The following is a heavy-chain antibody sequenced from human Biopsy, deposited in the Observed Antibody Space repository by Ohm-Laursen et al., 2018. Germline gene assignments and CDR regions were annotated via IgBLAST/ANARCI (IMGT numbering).Heavy chain of an antibody. CDR2: FAPENGKT. D-gene: IGHD1-1*01. Sequence: SVKVSCKVSGYTLNELSMHWVRQVPGKGLEWMGGFAPENGKTVYAQNFQARVSLTEDTSTDTAYMELRGLRSEDTAVYYCAADINVWNVNYWGQGTQVTVSS. CDR3: AADINVWNVNY. J-gene: IGHJ4*02. V-gene: IGHV1-24*01. CDR1: GYTLNELS.